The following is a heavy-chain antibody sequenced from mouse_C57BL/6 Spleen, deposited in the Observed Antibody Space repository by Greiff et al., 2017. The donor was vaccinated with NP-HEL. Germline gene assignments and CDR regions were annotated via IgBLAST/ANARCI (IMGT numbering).Heavy chain of an antibody. CDR3: ARTTVVATDGAMDY. J-gene: IGHJ4*01. D-gene: IGHD1-1*01. Sequence: QVQLKESGAELARPGASVKLSCKASGYTFTSYGISWVKQRTGQGLEWIGEIYPRSGNTYYNEKFKGKATLTADKSSSTAYMELRSLTSEDSAVYFCARTTVVATDGAMDYWGQGTSVTVSS. CDR1: GYTFTSYG. V-gene: IGHV1-81*01. CDR2: IYPRSGNT.